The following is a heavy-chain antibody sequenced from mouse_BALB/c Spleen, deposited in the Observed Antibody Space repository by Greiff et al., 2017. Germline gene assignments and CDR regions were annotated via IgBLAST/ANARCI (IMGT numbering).Heavy chain of an antibody. Sequence: QVQLQQPGAELVKPGAPVKLSCKASGYTFTSYWMNWVKQRPGRGLEWIGRIDPSDSETHYNQKFKDKATLTVDKSSSTAYIQLSSLTSEDSAVYYCAREEIPYAMDYWGQGTSVTVSS. V-gene: IGHV1-69*02. CDR3: AREEIPYAMDY. J-gene: IGHJ4*01. CDR2: IDPSDSET. CDR1: GYTFTSYW.